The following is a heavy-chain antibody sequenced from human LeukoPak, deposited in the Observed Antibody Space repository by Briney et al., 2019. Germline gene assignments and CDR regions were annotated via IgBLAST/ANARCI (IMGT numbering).Heavy chain of an antibody. CDR3: ARTGSSGSFSDY. CDR1: AGSLSTYW. D-gene: IGHD3-10*01. V-gene: IGHV4-59*01. J-gene: IGHJ4*02. CDR2: IHYTGGT. Sequence: SETLSLTCSVSAGSLSTYWWSWIRQPPGKGLEWIGFIHYTGGTLYNPSLKSRVTLSVDVSKSQFSLSLTSATTADTAVYYCARTGSSGSFSDYWGQGTLVTVSS.